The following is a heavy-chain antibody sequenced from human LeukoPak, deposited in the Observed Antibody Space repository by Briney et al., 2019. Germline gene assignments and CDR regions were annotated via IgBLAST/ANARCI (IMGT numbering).Heavy chain of an antibody. CDR2: ISSISSYI. CDR3: AKENTNWNDVSYFDY. Sequence: PGGSLRLSCAASGFTSSSYSMNWVRQAPGKGLEWVSSISSISSYIYYADSVKGRLTISRDNAKNTLYLQMNSLRAEDTAVYYCAKENTNWNDVSYFDYWGQGTLVTVSS. CDR1: GFTSSSYS. V-gene: IGHV3-21*01. D-gene: IGHD1-1*01. J-gene: IGHJ4*02.